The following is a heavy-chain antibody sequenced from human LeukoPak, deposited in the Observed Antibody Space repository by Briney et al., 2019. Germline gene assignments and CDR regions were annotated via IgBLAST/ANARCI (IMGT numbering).Heavy chain of an antibody. CDR2: ISYDGGTK. J-gene: IGHJ6*03. D-gene: IGHD2-15*01. CDR3: ARAGYCSGGSCMGGYMDV. CDR1: GFTFSSYA. V-gene: IGHV3-30*04. Sequence: GRSLRLSCAASGFTFSSYAIHWVRQAPGKGLEWVAVISYDGGTKYYADSVKGRFTISRDNAKNSLYLQMNSLRAEDTAVYYCARAGYCSGGSCMGGYMDVWGKGTTVTVSS.